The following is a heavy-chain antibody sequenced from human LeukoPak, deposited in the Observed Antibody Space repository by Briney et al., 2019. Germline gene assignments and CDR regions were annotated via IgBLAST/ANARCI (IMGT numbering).Heavy chain of an antibody. Sequence: GGSLRLSCAASGFTFSSYSMNWVRQAPGKGLELVSYISSSSSTIYYADSVKGRFTISRDNAKNSLYLQMNSLRAEDTAVYYCASGTAEEYYMDVWGKGTTVTVSS. CDR3: ASGTAEEYYMDV. J-gene: IGHJ6*03. D-gene: IGHD6-13*01. CDR2: ISSSSSTI. V-gene: IGHV3-48*01. CDR1: GFTFSSYS.